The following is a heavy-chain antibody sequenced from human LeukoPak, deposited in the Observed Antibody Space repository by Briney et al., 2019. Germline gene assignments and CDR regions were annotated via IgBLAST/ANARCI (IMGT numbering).Heavy chain of an antibody. CDR2: MSYDGSNQ. CDR3: ARDGVYYDSSGHYRPSELTCDH. J-gene: IGHJ4*02. CDR1: GFTLSSHA. Sequence: PGGSLRLSCAASGFTLSSHAMHWVRQAPGKGLEWVAVMSYDGSNQYTADSVKGRFTISRDTSKNTLYLRLNSLRPEDTAVYYCARDGVYYDSSGHYRPSELTCDHWGQGSLVTVSS. D-gene: IGHD3-22*01. V-gene: IGHV3-30*04.